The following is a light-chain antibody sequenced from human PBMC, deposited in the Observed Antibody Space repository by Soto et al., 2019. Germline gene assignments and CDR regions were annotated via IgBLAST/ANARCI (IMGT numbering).Light chain of an antibody. Sequence: QSVLTQPASVSGSPGQSITISCTGTSSDVVSYNLVSWYQQYPGKAPKLMIYEGSKRPSGISNRFSGSKSGNTASLTISGLQAEDEADYYCCSYAGGKEVFGGGTKLTVL. V-gene: IGLV2-23*01. CDR2: EGS. CDR3: CSYAGGKEV. CDR1: SSDVVSYNL. J-gene: IGLJ3*02.